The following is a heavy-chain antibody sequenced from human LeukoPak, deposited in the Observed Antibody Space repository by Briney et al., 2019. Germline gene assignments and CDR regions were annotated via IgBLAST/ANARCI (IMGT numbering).Heavy chain of an antibody. CDR2: IYYSGGT. Sequence: PSETLSLTCFVSGESINNRDSYWGWIRQTPGKVLQWIGSIYYSGGTYSNPSLKSRVRMPVNTSENHFSLELTSVTAADTAMYYCARHAYNYGLDYFDPWGQGTLVTVSS. D-gene: IGHD5-24*01. CDR3: ARHAYNYGLDYFDP. J-gene: IGHJ5*02. V-gene: IGHV4-39*01. CDR1: GESINNRDSY.